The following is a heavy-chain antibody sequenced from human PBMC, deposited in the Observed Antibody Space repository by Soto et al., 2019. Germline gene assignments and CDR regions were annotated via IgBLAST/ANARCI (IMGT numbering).Heavy chain of an antibody. D-gene: IGHD6-13*01. Sequence: QVQLVQSGAEVKKPGASVKVSCKASGYTFTSYDINWVRQATGQGLEWMGWMNPNSGNTGYAQKIQGRVTMTRNTSISTAYMELSSLRSEDTAVYYCARGDSSSWRYYYYYYMDVWGKGTTVTVSS. V-gene: IGHV1-8*01. CDR2: MNPNSGNT. CDR3: ARGDSSSWRYYYYYYMDV. CDR1: GYTFTSYD. J-gene: IGHJ6*03.